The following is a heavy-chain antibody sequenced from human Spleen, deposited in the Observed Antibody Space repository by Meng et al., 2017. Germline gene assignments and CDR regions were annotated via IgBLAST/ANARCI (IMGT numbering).Heavy chain of an antibody. J-gene: IGHJ4*02. D-gene: IGHD6-13*01. CDR2: IDPKNGDT. CDR1: GYNFPDYY. V-gene: IGHV1-2*06. Sequence: HVQLVSTGAEGKKPGASMKVSCKPSGYNFPDYYIHWVRQAPGQGLEWMGRIDPKNGDTHYAQKFQGRVTMTGDTSISTAYMDLSGLRSDDTAVYYCARDEDISAAGKLFGDYWGQGTLVTVSS. CDR3: ARDEDISAAGKLFGDY.